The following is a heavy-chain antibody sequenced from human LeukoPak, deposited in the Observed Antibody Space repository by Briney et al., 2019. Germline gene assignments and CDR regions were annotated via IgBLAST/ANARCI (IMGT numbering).Heavy chain of an antibody. CDR3: ARDGGLYDPNY. CDR2: ISSSSSYI. D-gene: IGHD1-1*01. Sequence: GGSLRLSWAASGFTFSSYSMNWVHQAPGKRLEWVSSISSSSSYIYYADSVKGRFTIARDNAKNSLYLQMNSLRAEDTAVYYCARDGGLYDPNYWGQGTLVTVSS. V-gene: IGHV3-21*01. CDR1: GFTFSSYS. J-gene: IGHJ4*02.